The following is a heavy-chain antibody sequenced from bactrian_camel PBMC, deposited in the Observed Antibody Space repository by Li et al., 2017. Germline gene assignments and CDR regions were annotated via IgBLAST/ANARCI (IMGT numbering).Heavy chain of an antibody. J-gene: IGHJ4*01. CDR1: GFTFSRYS. CDR2: LCSST. D-gene: IGHD2*01. CDR3: AAGPRCGYYYW. V-gene: IGHV3S40*01. Sequence: DVQLVESGGGLVQPGGSLRLSCAASGFTFSRYSMTWVRQAPGKGLEWVSTLCSSTYYADSVKGRFTTSQDNAKNTVYLQMGSLKPEDTAMYFCAAGPRCGYYYWWGQGTQVTVS.